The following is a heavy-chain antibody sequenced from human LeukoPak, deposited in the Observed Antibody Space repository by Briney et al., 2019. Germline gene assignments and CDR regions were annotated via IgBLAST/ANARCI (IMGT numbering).Heavy chain of an antibody. D-gene: IGHD2-21*01. V-gene: IGHV1-3*01. Sequence: ASVKVSCKASGYTFTSYAMHWVRQAPGQRLEWMGWINAGNGNTKYSQKFQGRVTIIRDTSASTAYMELSSLRSEDTAVYYCARVVDEYYLFDPWGQGTLVTVSS. CDR3: ARVVDEYYLFDP. J-gene: IGHJ5*02. CDR1: GYTFTSYA. CDR2: INAGNGNT.